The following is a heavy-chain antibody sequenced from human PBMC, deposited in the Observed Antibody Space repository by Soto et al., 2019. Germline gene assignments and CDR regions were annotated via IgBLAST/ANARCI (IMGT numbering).Heavy chain of an antibody. J-gene: IGHJ4*02. D-gene: IGHD6-13*01. Sequence: GGSLRLSCAASGFTFDDYAMHWVRQATGKGLEWVSGISWNSGSIGYADSVKGRFTISRDNAKNSLYLQMNSLRAEDTALYYCAKDLAAAGTYWGQGTLVTVSS. V-gene: IGHV3-9*01. CDR2: ISWNSGSI. CDR1: GFTFDDYA. CDR3: AKDLAAAGTY.